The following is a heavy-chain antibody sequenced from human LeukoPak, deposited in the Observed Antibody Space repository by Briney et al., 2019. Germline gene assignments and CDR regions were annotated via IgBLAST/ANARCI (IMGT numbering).Heavy chain of an antibody. CDR1: GFTFSSHS. Sequence: WESLRLSCTASGFTFSSHSRHWFRRAPGKGLELVSSISRNGDSTGYGNSVKGKFTNSRDNSKNTLYLQMGSLRTEDVAIYYCARSSGDFDHYYGMDVWGQGTTVTVSS. CDR3: ARSSGDFDHYYGMDV. CDR2: ISRNGDST. J-gene: IGHJ6*02. D-gene: IGHD1-26*01. V-gene: IGHV3-64*01.